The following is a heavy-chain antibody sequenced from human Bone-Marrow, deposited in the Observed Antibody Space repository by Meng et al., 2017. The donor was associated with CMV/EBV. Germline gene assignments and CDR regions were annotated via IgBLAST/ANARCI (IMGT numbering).Heavy chain of an antibody. D-gene: IGHD2-2*02. J-gene: IGHJ6*02. V-gene: IGHV3-11*01. CDR3: ARILYCSSTSCYTDYYYGMDV. CDR1: GFIFSDYY. CDR2: ISSSGSTI. Sequence: GESLKIFCAASGFIFSDYYMSWIRQAPGKGLEWVSYISSSGSTIYYADSVKGRFTISRDNAKNSLYLQMNSLRAEDTAVYYCARILYCSSTSCYTDYYYGMDVWGQGTTVTVSS.